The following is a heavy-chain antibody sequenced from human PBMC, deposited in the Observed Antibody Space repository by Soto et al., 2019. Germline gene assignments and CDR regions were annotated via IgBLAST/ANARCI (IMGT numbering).Heavy chain of an antibody. CDR2: ISTFNGNT. J-gene: IGHJ5*02. V-gene: IGHV1-18*01. CDR1: GYIFTSYG. Sequence: QVQLVQSGVEVKKPGASMKVSCKASGYIFTSYGISWVRQAPGQGLEWVGWISTFNGNTKYAQNVQGRVTMTTDTSTSTVYMELRSLRSDDTAVYYCARDGGGSTPPDGFDPWGQGTLVTVSS. D-gene: IGHD1-26*01. CDR3: ARDGGGSTPPDGFDP.